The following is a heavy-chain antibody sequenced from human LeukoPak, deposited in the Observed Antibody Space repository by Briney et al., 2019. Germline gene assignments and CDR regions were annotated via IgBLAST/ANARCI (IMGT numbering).Heavy chain of an antibody. CDR2: ISWNSGSI. Sequence: GRSLRLSCAASGSTFDDYAMHWVRQAPGKGLEWVSGISWNSGSIGYADSVKGRFTISRDNAKNSLYLQMNSLRAEDMALYYCAKDVVAASTGFFDYWGQGTLVTVSS. CDR3: AKDVVAASTGFFDY. D-gene: IGHD1-14*01. J-gene: IGHJ4*02. CDR1: GSTFDDYA. V-gene: IGHV3-9*03.